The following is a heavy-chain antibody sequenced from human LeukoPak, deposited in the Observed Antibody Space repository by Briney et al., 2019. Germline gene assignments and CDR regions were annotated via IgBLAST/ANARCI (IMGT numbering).Heavy chain of an antibody. CDR2: ISSSSSYI. Sequence: GGSLRLSCAASGFTFSSYRMNWVRQAPGKGLEWVSSISSSSSYIYYADSVKGRFTISRDNSKNTLYLQMNSLRAEDTAIYYCAKPAKTDYADYWGQGTLVTVSS. D-gene: IGHD4/OR15-4a*01. CDR1: GFTFSSYR. CDR3: AKPAKTDYADY. J-gene: IGHJ4*02. V-gene: IGHV3-21*04.